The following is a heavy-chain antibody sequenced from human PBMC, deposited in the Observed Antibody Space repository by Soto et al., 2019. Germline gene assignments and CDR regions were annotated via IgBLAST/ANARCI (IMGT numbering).Heavy chain of an antibody. CDR3: ARDPRPPSGWLGFWEYGMDV. CDR2: VNPDNGGT. J-gene: IGHJ6*02. V-gene: IGHV1-2*02. CDR1: GYTFTGNY. D-gene: IGHD3-3*01. Sequence: QVHLVQSGAEVKKPGASLKVSCKASGYTFTGNYIHWVRQAPGQGLEWMGWVNPDNGGTTSAQKFQGRVTMTRDTSVTTAYMELTRLTSDDTAVYYCARDPRPPSGWLGFWEYGMDVWGQGTTVTVSS.